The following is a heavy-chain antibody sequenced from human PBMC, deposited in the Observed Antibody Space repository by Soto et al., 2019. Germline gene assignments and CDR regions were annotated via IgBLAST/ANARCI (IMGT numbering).Heavy chain of an antibody. Sequence: QVQLQQWGAGLLKPSETLSLTCVVYGGSFSGYHWSWIRQPPGKGLEWIGEINHSGSTNYNPSLKRRVTISVDTSKNQFSLKLSSVTAADTAVYYCARGPYYGGNSAFDYWGQGTLVTVSS. CDR1: GGSFSGYH. D-gene: IGHD4-17*01. CDR2: INHSGST. V-gene: IGHV4-34*01. CDR3: ARGPYYGGNSAFDY. J-gene: IGHJ4*02.